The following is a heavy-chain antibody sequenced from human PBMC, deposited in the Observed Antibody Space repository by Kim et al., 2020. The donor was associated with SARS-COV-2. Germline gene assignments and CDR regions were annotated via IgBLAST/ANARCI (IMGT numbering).Heavy chain of an antibody. V-gene: IGHV3-30-3*01. Sequence: GGSLRLSCAASGFTFSSYAMHWVRQAPGKGLEWVAVISYDGSNKYYADSVKGRFTISRDTYKNTLYLQMNSLRAEDAAVSYCWRGPDDDILTGYYTLDYWGQGTLVTVSS. CDR3: WRGPDDDILTGYYTLDY. CDR2: ISYDGSNK. D-gene: IGHD3-9*01. CDR1: GFTFSSYA. J-gene: IGHJ4*02.